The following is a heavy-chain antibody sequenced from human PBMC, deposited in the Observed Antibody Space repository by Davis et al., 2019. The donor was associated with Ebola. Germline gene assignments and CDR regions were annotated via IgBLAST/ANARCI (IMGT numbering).Heavy chain of an antibody. J-gene: IGHJ5*02. D-gene: IGHD3-16*01. CDR1: GLTFSSYS. V-gene: IGHV3-21*01. CDR3: ARGAVTFGGGRNA. CDR2: ISSSSSDT. Sequence: GESLKISCAASGLTFSSYSMNWVRQAPGKGLEWVSSISSSSSDTYYADSVKGRFTISRDNAKKSLYLQMNNLRAEDTAVYYCARGAVTFGGGRNAWGQGTLVTVSS.